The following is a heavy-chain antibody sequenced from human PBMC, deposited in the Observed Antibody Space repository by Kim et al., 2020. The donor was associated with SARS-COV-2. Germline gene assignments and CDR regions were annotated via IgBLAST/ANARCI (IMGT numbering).Heavy chain of an antibody. CDR1: GGSFSGYY. J-gene: IGHJ3*02. CDR3: ARGARIAGTTEAFDI. CDR2: INHSGST. Sequence: SETLSLTCAVYGGSFSGYYWSWIRQPPGKGLEWIGEINHSGSTNYNPSLKRRVTISVDTSKNQFSLKLSSVTAADTAVYYCARGARIAGTTEAFDIWGQGTMVTFSS. V-gene: IGHV4-34*01. D-gene: IGHD1-7*01.